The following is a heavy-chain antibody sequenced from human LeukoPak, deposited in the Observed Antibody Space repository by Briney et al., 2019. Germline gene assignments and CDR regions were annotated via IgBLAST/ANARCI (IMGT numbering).Heavy chain of an antibody. CDR1: GFPFSSSW. Sequence: QPGRSLHLSCAASGFPFSSSWMSWVRQPPGKGLEWVAKISEDGSEKYYVDSVKGRFIISRDNAKKSLYLQMNSLRTEETAVYYCARDWGYSGYDLDYWGQGTLVTVSS. CDR2: ISEDGSEK. CDR3: ARDWGYSGYDLDY. J-gene: IGHJ4*02. V-gene: IGHV3-7*01. D-gene: IGHD5-12*01.